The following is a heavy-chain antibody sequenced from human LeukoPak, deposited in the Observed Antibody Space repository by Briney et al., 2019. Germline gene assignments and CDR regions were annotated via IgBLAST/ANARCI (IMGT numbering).Heavy chain of an antibody. V-gene: IGHV4-59*12. D-gene: IGHD3-16*01. CDR2: ISYSGST. CDR1: DDSTSSYY. J-gene: IGHJ4*02. Sequence: PSETLSLTCTVSDDSTSSYYWSWIRQPPGKGLEWIGYISYSGSTKFNPSLESRVTISLDTSKNQFSLKVTSVTAADTAAYYCARVGRGDHTWGSYSFDSWGQGSLVTVSS. CDR3: ARVGRGDHTWGSYSFDS.